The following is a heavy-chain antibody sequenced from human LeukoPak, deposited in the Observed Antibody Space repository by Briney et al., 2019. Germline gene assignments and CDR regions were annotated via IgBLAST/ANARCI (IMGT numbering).Heavy chain of an antibody. CDR2: IKQDGSEK. J-gene: IGHJ4*02. Sequence: GRSLRLSCAASGFTFSSYWMSWVRQAPGNWLEWVANIKQDGSEKYYVDSVKGRFTISRDNAKNSLYLQMNSLRAEDTAVYYCARVGDYYDSSGYSFDYWGQGTLVTVSS. D-gene: IGHD3-22*01. CDR3: ARVGDYYDSSGYSFDY. CDR1: GFTFSSYW. V-gene: IGHV3-7*01.